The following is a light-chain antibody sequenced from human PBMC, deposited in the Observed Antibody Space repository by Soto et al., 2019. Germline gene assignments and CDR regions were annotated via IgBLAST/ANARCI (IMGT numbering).Light chain of an antibody. CDR1: SNDVGTYNL. Sequence: QSALTQPASVSGSPGQSITISCTGTSNDVGTYNLVSWYQQHPGKAPKVMIYEGNKRPSGVSDRFSASKSGNTASLTISGLQAEDEADFYCCSYAGSGTFVFGTGIKVTVL. CDR3: CSYAGSGTFV. CDR2: EGN. J-gene: IGLJ1*01. V-gene: IGLV2-23*01.